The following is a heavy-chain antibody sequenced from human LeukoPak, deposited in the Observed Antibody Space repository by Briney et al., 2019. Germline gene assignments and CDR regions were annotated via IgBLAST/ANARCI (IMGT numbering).Heavy chain of an antibody. CDR1: GFSLSTNAVG. J-gene: IGHJ5*02. CDR2: IDWDDDK. Sequence: SGPTLVHPTPTLTLTCTFSGFSLSTNAVGVGWIRQPPVKALEWLALIDWDDDKRYTPSVKSRLNITKDNSKNQVVLTMTNMDPVDTATYYCAHTIPVAGQRWFEPWGQGTLVTVSS. D-gene: IGHD6-19*01. V-gene: IGHV2-5*02. CDR3: AHTIPVAGQRWFEP.